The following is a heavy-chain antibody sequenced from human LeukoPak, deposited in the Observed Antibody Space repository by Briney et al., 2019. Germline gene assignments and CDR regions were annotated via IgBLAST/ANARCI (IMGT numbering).Heavy chain of an antibody. J-gene: IGHJ4*02. Sequence: SVKVSCKASGGTFSGYAISWVRQAPGQGLEWMGGIIPIFGTANYAQKFQGRVTITADESTSTAYMELSSLRSEDTAVYYCARGGGYYDSSGYPVDYWGQGTLVTVSS. CDR2: IIPIFGTA. CDR1: GGTFSGYA. D-gene: IGHD3-22*01. CDR3: ARGGGYYDSSGYPVDY. V-gene: IGHV1-69*01.